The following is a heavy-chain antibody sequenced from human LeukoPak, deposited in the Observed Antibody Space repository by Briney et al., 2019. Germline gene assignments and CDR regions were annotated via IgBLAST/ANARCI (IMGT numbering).Heavy chain of an antibody. CDR2: INSDGRST. D-gene: IGHD2-2*01. V-gene: IGHV3-74*01. CDR1: GFTLSSYW. J-gene: IGHJ4*02. Sequence: GGSLRLSCAASGFTLSSYWMHWVRQAPGKGLVWVSRINSDGRSTSYADSVKGRFTISRDNAKNTLYLQMNSLRAEDTAVYYCARVFRGDCSGTSCFDYWGQGTLVTVSS. CDR3: ARVFRGDCSGTSCFDY.